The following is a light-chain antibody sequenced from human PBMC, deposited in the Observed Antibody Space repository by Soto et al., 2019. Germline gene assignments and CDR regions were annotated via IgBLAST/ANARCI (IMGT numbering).Light chain of an antibody. CDR2: DAS. CDR1: QSINSW. V-gene: IGKV1-5*01. CDR3: QQYNYYPYT. J-gene: IGKJ2*01. Sequence: DIQMTQSPSTLSASVGERVTITCRASQSINSWLAWYQQKPGKAPNLLISDASSLESGVPSRFSGSGSGTEFTLTISSLQPGDFATYYCQQYNYYPYTFGQGTKVDIK.